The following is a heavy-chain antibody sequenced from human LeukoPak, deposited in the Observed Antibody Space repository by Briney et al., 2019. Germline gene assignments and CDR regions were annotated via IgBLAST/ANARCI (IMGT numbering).Heavy chain of an antibody. CDR2: INPNSGGT. J-gene: IGHJ4*02. Sequence: GASVKVSCKASGYTFTAYSMHWVRPAPGQGLEWMGWINPNSGGTDCAQRFQGRVTMTRDTSITMLYMEMSSLTPDDTAVYYCARAGYCSDGKCYTFDYWGQGTLVTVSS. CDR1: GYTFTAYS. D-gene: IGHD2-15*01. V-gene: IGHV1-2*02. CDR3: ARAGYCSDGKCYTFDY.